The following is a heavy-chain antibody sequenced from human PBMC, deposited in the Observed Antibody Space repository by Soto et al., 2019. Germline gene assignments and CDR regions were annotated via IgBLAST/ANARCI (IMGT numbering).Heavy chain of an antibody. CDR1: GFTFSSYA. V-gene: IGHV3-23*01. D-gene: IGHD3-3*01. Sequence: SGGSLRLSCAASGFTFSSYAMSWVRRAPGKGLEWVSAISGSGGRTYYADSVTGWFTISRDNSKTTLYLQMNSLRAEDTAVYYCAKDRLFWSGFIDYWGQGTLVTVSS. CDR3: AKDRLFWSGFIDY. CDR2: ISGSGGRT. J-gene: IGHJ4*02.